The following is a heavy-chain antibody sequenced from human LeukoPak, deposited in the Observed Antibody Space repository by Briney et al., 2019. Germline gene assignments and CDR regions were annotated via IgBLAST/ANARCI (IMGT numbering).Heavy chain of an antibody. J-gene: IGHJ4*02. V-gene: IGHV4-34*01. CDR1: GGSFSGYY. Sequence: SETLSLTCAVYGGSFSGYYWSWIRQPPGKGLEWIGEINHSGSTNYNPSLKSRVTISVDTSKNQFSLKLSSVTAADTAVYYCARLGYYYDSSGYYSGYFDYWGQGTLVTVSS. CDR2: INHSGST. D-gene: IGHD3-22*01. CDR3: ARLGYYYDSSGYYSGYFDY.